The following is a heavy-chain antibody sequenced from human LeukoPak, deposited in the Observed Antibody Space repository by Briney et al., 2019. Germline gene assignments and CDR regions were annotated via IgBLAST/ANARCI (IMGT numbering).Heavy chain of an antibody. Sequence: SETLSLTCAVSGYSISSGYYWGWIRQSPGKGLEWIATIFHSGSIYYNPSLKSRVTLSVDTSKHQFSLRSNSVTAADTALYYCARMGVSYYYDSSTYYPTAFDVWGQGTMVSVSS. J-gene: IGHJ3*01. CDR3: ARMGVSYYYDSSTYYPTAFDV. D-gene: IGHD3-22*01. CDR2: IFHSGSI. CDR1: GYSISSGYY. V-gene: IGHV4-38-2*01.